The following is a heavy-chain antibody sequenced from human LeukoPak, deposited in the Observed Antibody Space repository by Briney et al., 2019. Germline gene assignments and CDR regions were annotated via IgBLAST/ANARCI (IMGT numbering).Heavy chain of an antibody. V-gene: IGHV4-38-2*02. Sequence: SETLSLTCTVSGYSISSNYYWGWIRQPPGKGLEWIGGIHHSERAYYNPSLKSRVTISVDPSKNHFSLRVMSVTAAETAVYFCARVSARGGYGDDYFDYWGQGALVTVSS. CDR3: ARVSARGGYGDDYFDY. D-gene: IGHD4-17*01. CDR1: GYSISSNYY. J-gene: IGHJ4*02. CDR2: IHHSERA.